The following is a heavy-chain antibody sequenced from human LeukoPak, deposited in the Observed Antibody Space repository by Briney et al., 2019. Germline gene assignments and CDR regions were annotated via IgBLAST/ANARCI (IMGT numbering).Heavy chain of an antibody. V-gene: IGHV3-23*01. CDR2: ISASGSAT. CDR1: GFIFSNYG. J-gene: IGHJ4*02. Sequence: GGSLRLSCAASGFIFSNYGMDWVRQAPGKGLEWVAAISASGSATSYADSVRGRFTISRDNSKSTTYLQMNSLRAEDTAVFYCAKDLYLRDFWGGYFDYWGQGIPVTVSS. D-gene: IGHD3-3*01. CDR3: AKDLYLRDFWGGYFDY.